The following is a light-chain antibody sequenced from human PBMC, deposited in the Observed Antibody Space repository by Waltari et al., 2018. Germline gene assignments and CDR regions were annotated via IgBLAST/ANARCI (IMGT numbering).Light chain of an antibody. J-gene: IGKJ1*01. Sequence: DIVMTQSPYSLAVSLGERATINCKSSQSVLYSSNNKNYLAWYQQKPGQPPKLLIYWASTRESGVPDRFSGSGSGTDFTLTISSLQAEDVAVYYCQQYYSTLTWTFGQGTKVEIK. CDR2: WAS. V-gene: IGKV4-1*01. CDR1: QSVLYSSNNKNY. CDR3: QQYYSTLTWT.